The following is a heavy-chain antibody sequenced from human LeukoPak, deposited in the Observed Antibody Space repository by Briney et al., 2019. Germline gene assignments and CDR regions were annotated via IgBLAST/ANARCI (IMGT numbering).Heavy chain of an antibody. Sequence: ASVKVSCKASGYIFTGYYMHWVRQAPGQGLEWMGIINPSGGSTSCAQRFQGRVTMTSDTSTTTVYMEVSSLTSEDMAVYYCARTYSRSDPFDYWGQGTLVTVSS. V-gene: IGHV1-46*01. D-gene: IGHD6-13*01. CDR2: INPSGGST. CDR1: GYIFTGYY. J-gene: IGHJ4*02. CDR3: ARTYSRSDPFDY.